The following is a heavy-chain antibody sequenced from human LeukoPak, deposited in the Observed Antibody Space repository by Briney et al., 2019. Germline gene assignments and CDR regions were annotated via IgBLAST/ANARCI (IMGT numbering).Heavy chain of an antibody. CDR2: VSYTGGT. CDR3: ATGDTYFDN. J-gene: IGHJ4*01. V-gene: IGHV4-59*01. Sequence: SETLSLTCNVSGIVSGGSIISYYCTWIRQSPEKGLEWIGYVSYTGGTRYNPSLKSRLTISMDTSKSQFSLKLNSVTAADTAVYYCATGDTYFDNWGQGILVTVSS. CDR1: GGSIISYY. D-gene: IGHD3-16*01.